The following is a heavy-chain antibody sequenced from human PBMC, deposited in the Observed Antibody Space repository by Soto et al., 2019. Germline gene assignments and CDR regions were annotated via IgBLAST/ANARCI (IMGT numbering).Heavy chain of an antibody. Sequence: EVQLVESGGGLIQPGGSLRLSCAASGLTVSNAYMAWVRQAPGMGLEWVSVIYDSGTTYYAASVKGRFTISRDTSTNTLSLQMDSLRAEDTAVYYCVRPLPSGRNYGLDVWGQGTTVTVSS. D-gene: IGHD3-10*01. V-gene: IGHV3-53*01. CDR3: VRPLPSGRNYGLDV. J-gene: IGHJ6*02. CDR2: IYDSGTT. CDR1: GLTVSNAY.